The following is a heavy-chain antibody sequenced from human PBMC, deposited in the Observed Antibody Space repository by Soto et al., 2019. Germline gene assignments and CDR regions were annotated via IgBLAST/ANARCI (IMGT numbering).Heavy chain of an antibody. D-gene: IGHD5-12*01. CDR1: GGSISSSSYY. CDR2: VYYSGST. V-gene: IGHV4-39*01. CDR3: ARRGAYSGYDTQLGFDY. Sequence: QVQLQESGPGLVKPSETLSLTCSVSGGSISSSSYYWGWIRQPPGKGLEWIGSVYYSGSTYYNPSLKSRLTISEDTSKNQFSLKLNSVTATDTAVYYCARRGAYSGYDTQLGFDYWGQGTLVTVSS. J-gene: IGHJ4*02.